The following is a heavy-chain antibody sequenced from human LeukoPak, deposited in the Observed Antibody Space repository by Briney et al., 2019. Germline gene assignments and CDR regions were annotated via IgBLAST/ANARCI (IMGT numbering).Heavy chain of an antibody. CDR2: IYYSGST. CDR3: ARFYYDSSGYYYAHFGY. J-gene: IGHJ4*02. D-gene: IGHD3-22*01. V-gene: IGHV4-59*08. Sequence: KPSETLSLTCTVSGGSISSYYWSWIRQPPGKGLEWIGYIYYSGSTNYNPSLKSRVTISVDTSKNQFSLKLSSVTAADTAVYYCARFYYDSSGYYYAHFGYWGQGTLVTVSS. CDR1: GGSISSYY.